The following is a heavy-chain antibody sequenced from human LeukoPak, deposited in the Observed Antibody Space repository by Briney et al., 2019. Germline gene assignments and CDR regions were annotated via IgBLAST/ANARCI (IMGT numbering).Heavy chain of an antibody. V-gene: IGHV3-30-3*01. Sequence: PGGSLRLSCAASGFTLSSYAMHWVRQAPGKGLEWVAVISYDGSNKYYADSVKGRFTISRDNSKNTLYLQMNSLRAEDTAVYYCARGAGGIVVVPAYWGQGTLVTVSS. CDR2: ISYDGSNK. J-gene: IGHJ4*02. D-gene: IGHD2-2*01. CDR1: GFTLSSYA. CDR3: ARGAGGIVVVPAY.